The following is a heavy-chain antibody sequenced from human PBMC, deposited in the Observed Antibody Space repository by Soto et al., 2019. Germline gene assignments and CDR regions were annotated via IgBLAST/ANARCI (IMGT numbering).Heavy chain of an antibody. CDR1: GGSFSGYY. CDR3: ARRYCSSPSCYFLGYYFYY. V-gene: IGHV4-34*01. Sequence: QVQLQQWGAGLLKPSETLSLTCAVYGGSFSGYYWSWIRQPPGKGLEWIGEINHNGSTNYNPSLKRRVTISVDTSKNQFSLKLSSVTAADTAVYYCARRYCSSPSCYFLGYYFYYWGQGTLVTVSS. J-gene: IGHJ4*02. D-gene: IGHD2-2*01. CDR2: INHNGST.